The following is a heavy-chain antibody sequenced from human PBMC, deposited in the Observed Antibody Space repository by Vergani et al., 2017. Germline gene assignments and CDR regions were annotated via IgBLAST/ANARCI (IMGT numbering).Heavy chain of an antibody. J-gene: IGHJ4*02. D-gene: IGHD3-22*01. CDR2: IYHSGST. CDR1: GGSLSGTNW. Sequence: QVQLPESGPGLVKPPGTLSLTCAVSGGSLSGTNWRSWVRQSPGKGLEWIGEIYHSGSTNYNPSLKSRVTISVDKSKNQFSLKLSSVTAADTAVYYCASNGYYCLDYWGRGTLVTVSS. V-gene: IGHV4-4*03. CDR3: ASNGYYCLDY.